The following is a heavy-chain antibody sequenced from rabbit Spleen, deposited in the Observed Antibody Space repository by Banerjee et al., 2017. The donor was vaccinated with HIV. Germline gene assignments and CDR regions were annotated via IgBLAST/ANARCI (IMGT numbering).Heavy chain of an antibody. CDR3: ARDPTGSGGYGYM. J-gene: IGHJ3*01. D-gene: IGHD1-1*01. CDR2: IDTGSSGNT. CDR1: GFTISSGYW. V-gene: IGHV1S45*01. Sequence: QEQLEESGGGLVKPEGSLTLTCTASGFTISSGYWICWVRQAPGKGLEWIACIDTGSSGNTYYASWAKGRFTISKTSSTTVDLKLTSLTAADTATYFCARDPTGSGGYGYMWGQGTLVTVS.